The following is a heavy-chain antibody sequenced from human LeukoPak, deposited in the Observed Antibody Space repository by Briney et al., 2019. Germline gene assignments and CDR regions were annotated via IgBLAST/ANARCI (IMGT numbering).Heavy chain of an antibody. Sequence: GGSLRLSCAASGVTFSSYWMSWVRQAPGKGLEWVANIKQDGSEKYYVDSVKGRFTISRDNAKNSLYLQMNRVRAEDTAVYYCARYPFSTTLNDWGQGTLVTVSA. CDR3: ARYPFSTTLND. V-gene: IGHV3-7*01. J-gene: IGHJ4*02. CDR2: IKQDGSEK. CDR1: GVTFSSYW. D-gene: IGHD3-3*02.